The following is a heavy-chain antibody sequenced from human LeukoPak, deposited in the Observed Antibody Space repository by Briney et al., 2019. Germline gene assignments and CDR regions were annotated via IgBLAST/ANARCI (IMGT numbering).Heavy chain of an antibody. Sequence: GGSLRLSCAASGFTFSSYAMSWVRQAPGKGLEWVSAISGSGGSTYYADSVKGRFTVSRDNAKNTLYLQMDSLRAEDTAVYYCATDRNSGKYYDYWGQGTLVTVSS. CDR2: ISGSGGST. CDR1: GFTFSSYA. J-gene: IGHJ4*02. CDR3: ATDRNSGKYYDY. D-gene: IGHD1-26*01. V-gene: IGHV3-23*01.